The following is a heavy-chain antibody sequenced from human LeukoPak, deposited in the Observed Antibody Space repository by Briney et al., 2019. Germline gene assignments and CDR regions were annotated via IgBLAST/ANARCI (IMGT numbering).Heavy chain of an antibody. V-gene: IGHV3-30*03. CDR2: ISSDGNNK. CDR3: ARDSPAEYSSSNFDY. D-gene: IGHD6-6*01. J-gene: IGHJ4*02. Sequence: GGSLRLSCAASGFTFSSYGMHWVRHAPGKGLEWLAVISSDGNNKYYTDSVKGRFTISRDNSKNTLYLQMNSLRVEDTAVYYCARDSPAEYSSSNFDYWGQGTLVTVSS. CDR1: GFTFSSYG.